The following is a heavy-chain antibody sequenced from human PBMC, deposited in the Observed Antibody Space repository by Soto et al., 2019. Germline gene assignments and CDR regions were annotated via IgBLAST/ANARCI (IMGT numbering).Heavy chain of an antibody. CDR2: IIPIFGTA. D-gene: IGHD5-18*01. V-gene: IGHV1-69*13. CDR1: GGTFSSYA. J-gene: IGHJ6*02. Sequence: ASVKVSCKASGGTFSSYAISWVRQAPGQGLEWMGGIIPIFGTANYAQKFQGRVTITADESTSTAYMELSSLRSEDTAVYYCARSLATSLSITAMVPRYYYYYGMDVWGQGTTVTVSS. CDR3: ARSLATSLSITAMVPRYYYYYGMDV.